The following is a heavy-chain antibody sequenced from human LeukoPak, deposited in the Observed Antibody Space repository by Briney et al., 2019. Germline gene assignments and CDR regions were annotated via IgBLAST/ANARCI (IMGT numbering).Heavy chain of an antibody. CDR1: AYTFTDYY. J-gene: IGHJ4*02. CDR2: INPNSGGT. D-gene: IGHD3/OR15-3a*01. V-gene: IGHV1-2*06. Sequence: ASVKVSCKASAYTFTDYYVQWVRQAPGQGLEWMGRINPNSGGTNYAQKFQGRVTMTRDTSISTAYVEPSRLRSDDTAVYYCARGGEVDFWGDYWGQGTLVTVSS. CDR3: ARGGEVDFWGDY.